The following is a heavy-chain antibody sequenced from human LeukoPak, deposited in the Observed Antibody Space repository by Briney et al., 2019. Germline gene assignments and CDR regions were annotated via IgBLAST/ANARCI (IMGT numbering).Heavy chain of an antibody. CDR3: ARAYCSGGSCYPFDY. CDR1: GFPFSSYY. CDR2: ISSSSSYI. V-gene: IGHV3-21*01. D-gene: IGHD2-15*01. J-gene: IGHJ4*02. Sequence: GGSLRLSLAASGFPFSSYYMNWVRQAPGKGLEWVSSISSSSSYIYYADSVKGRFTISRDTAKNSLYLQMNSLRAEDTAVYYCARAYCSGGSCYPFDYWGQGTLVTVSS.